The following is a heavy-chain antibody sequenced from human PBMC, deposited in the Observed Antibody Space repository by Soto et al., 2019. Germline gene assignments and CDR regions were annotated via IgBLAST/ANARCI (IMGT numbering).Heavy chain of an antibody. J-gene: IGHJ6*02. V-gene: IGHV4-59*01. D-gene: IGHD3-3*01. CDR1: GGSISDYY. CDR2: IFYSGST. Sequence: SETLALTCTVSGGSISDYYLSGIRQCPGKGLEWIAYIFYSGSTNYNPSLKSRVTISVDTSKNQFSLKLSSVTAADTAVYYCARDTNYDFWSGPMDVWGQGTTVTSP. CDR3: ARDTNYDFWSGPMDV.